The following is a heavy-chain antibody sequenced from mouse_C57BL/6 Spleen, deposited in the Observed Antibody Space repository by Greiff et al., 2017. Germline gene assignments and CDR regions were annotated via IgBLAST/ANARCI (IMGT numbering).Heavy chain of an antibody. J-gene: IGHJ3*01. D-gene: IGHD2-3*01. CDR1: GFSLSTYGMG. Sequence: QVTLKVCGPGILQPSQTLSLTCSFSGFSLSTYGMGVGWISQPSGKGLEWLAHIWWDDDKYYNPAMKSRLTISKNTSKNQVFLKIANVDTADTATYYGARVEGVYDGYYEAYWGQGTLVTVSA. CDR3: ARVEGVYDGYYEAY. CDR2: IWWDDDK. V-gene: IGHV8-8*01.